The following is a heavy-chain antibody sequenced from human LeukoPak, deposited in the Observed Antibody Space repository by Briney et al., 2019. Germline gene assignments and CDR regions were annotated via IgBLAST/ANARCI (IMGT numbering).Heavy chain of an antibody. CDR3: ARDDDSNYGFDY. CDR2: IYYSGST. CDR1: SGSITGSTYY. J-gene: IGHJ4*02. D-gene: IGHD4-11*01. V-gene: IGHV4-39*07. Sequence: SETLSLTCTVSSGSITGSTYYWGWIRQPPGKGLEWVGSIYYSGSTYYNPSLKSRVTISVDTSKNQFSLKLSSVTAADTAVYYCARDDDSNYGFDYWGQGTLVTVSS.